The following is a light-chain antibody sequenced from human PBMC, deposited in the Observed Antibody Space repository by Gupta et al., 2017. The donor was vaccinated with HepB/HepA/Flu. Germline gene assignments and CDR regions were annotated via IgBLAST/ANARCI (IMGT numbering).Light chain of an antibody. CDR3: LQVYSLPLT. J-gene: IGKJ4*01. CDR1: QSVLSRSNNKNY. Sequence: DIVMTQSPDSLAVSLGERATINCRTSQSVLSRSNNKNYLTWYQQKPGQPPRLLIYWTSTRESGVPDRFSGSGSGTXFTLTIXSLQAEDVAIYYCLQVYSLPLTFGXGTKVEIK. V-gene: IGKV4-1*01. CDR2: WTS.